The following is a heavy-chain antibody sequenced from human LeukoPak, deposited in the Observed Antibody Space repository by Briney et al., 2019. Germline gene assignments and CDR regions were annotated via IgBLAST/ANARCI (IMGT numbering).Heavy chain of an antibody. Sequence: GESLKISCKGSGSRFTSYWIGWVGQMPGKGLEWMGIIYPGDSDTRYSPSFQGQVTISADKSIGTAYLQWSSLKASDTAMHYCARQKFGAAAGIRWGQGTLVTVSS. CDR3: ARQKFGAAAGIR. CDR1: GSRFTSYW. V-gene: IGHV5-51*01. CDR2: IYPGDSDT. J-gene: IGHJ4*02. D-gene: IGHD6-13*01.